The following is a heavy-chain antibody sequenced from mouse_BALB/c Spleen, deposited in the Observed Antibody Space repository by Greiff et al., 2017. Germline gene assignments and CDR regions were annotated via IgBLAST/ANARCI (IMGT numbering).Heavy chain of an antibody. D-gene: IGHD2-2*01. Sequence: VQLKESGPELVKPGASVKISCKASGYTFTDYNMHWVKQSHGKSLEWIGYIYPYNGGTGYNQKFKSKATLTVDNSSSTAYMELRSLTSEDSAVYYCARCIWLRRDWYFDVWGAGTTVTVSS. CDR1: GYTFTDYN. J-gene: IGHJ1*01. CDR3: ARCIWLRRDWYFDV. CDR2: IYPYNGGT. V-gene: IGHV1S29*02.